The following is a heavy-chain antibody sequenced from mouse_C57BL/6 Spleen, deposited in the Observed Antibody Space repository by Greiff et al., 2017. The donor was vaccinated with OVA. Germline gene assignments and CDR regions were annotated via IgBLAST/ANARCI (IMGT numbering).Heavy chain of an antibody. D-gene: IGHD2-3*01. CDR2: ISDGGSYT. J-gene: IGHJ2*01. V-gene: IGHV5-4*01. CDR1: GFTFSSYA. Sequence: DVTLVESGGGLVKPGGSLKLSCAASGFTFSSYAMSWVRQTPEKRLEWVATISDGGSYTYYPDNVQGRFTISRDNAKNNLYLQMSHLKSEDTAMYYCARDPSYDGYPFDYWGQGTTLTVSS. CDR3: ARDPSYDGYPFDY.